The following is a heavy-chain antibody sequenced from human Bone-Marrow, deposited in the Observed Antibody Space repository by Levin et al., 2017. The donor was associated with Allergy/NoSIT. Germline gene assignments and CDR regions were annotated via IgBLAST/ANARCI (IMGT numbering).Heavy chain of an antibody. V-gene: IGHV3-48*03. CDR3: ASQYYSQGY. CDR1: TLTFFHYE. Sequence: GESLKISCEDSTLTFFHYEMNWVRQAPGKGLEWIAYISDGGTTIHYADSVKGRFTISRDDGRSSLFLEMNSLRVEDTAVYYCASQYYSQGYWGRGTLVTVSS. CDR2: ISDGGTTI. J-gene: IGHJ4*02. D-gene: IGHD3-16*01.